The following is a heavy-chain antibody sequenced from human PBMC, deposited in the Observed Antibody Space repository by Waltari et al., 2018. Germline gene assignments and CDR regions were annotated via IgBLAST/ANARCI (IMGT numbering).Heavy chain of an antibody. V-gene: IGHV3-53*01. D-gene: IGHD3-22*01. CDR2: IDSGGNT. CDR1: GFTVSSNY. Sequence: EVQLVESGGGLIQPGGSLRLSCAASGFTVSSNYMSWVRQAPGKGLEWVSIIDSGGNTYDADSVKGLFTISRDDSMNTVYVQMNSLRAEDTALYYCARANYYDSIYGMDVWGQGTTVTVSS. J-gene: IGHJ6*02. CDR3: ARANYYDSIYGMDV.